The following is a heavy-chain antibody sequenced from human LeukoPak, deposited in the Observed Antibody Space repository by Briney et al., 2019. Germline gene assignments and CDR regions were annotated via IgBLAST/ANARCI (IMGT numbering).Heavy chain of an antibody. V-gene: IGHV3-33*06. CDR1: GFTFSSYG. CDR3: AKGTERRDRALGLGFDP. Sequence: PGRSLRLSCAASGFTFSSYGMHWVRQAPGKGLEWVAVIWYDGSNKYYADSVKGRFTISRDNSKNTLYLQMNSLRAEDTAVYYCAKGTERRDRALGLGFDPWGQGTLVTVSS. D-gene: IGHD1-1*01. CDR2: IWYDGSNK. J-gene: IGHJ5*02.